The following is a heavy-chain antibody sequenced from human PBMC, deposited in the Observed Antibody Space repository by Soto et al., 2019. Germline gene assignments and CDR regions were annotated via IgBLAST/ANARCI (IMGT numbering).Heavy chain of an antibody. CDR2: ISPYTGNT. J-gene: IGHJ6*02. Sequence: QVQLVQSGDEVKKPGASVKVSCKASGYIFVNYGIAWVRQAPGQGLEWMGWISPYTGNTHSATKVQGRLTMTTDTSPSTAYMDLGSLTSDDTAVYYCVMVDNYVTPTPQDVWGQGPTVTVSS. V-gene: IGHV1-18*01. CDR3: VMVDNYVTPTPQDV. D-gene: IGHD3-16*01. CDR1: GYIFVNYG.